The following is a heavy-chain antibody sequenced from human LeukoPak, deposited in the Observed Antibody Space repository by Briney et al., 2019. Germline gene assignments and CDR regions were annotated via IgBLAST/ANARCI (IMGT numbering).Heavy chain of an antibody. CDR2: IYYSGST. J-gene: IGHJ4*02. D-gene: IGHD3-16*02. V-gene: IGHV4-59*01. CDR1: GGSISRYY. CDR3: ARYVWGSYPTFEDY. Sequence: SEPLSLTCTASGGSISRYYRNWIRQPPGKGLEWIGFIYYSGSTNYNTSLKSRLTISVDTSKNQFCLKMSSVTAADTAVYYCARYVWGSYPTFEDYWGQGTLVTVSS.